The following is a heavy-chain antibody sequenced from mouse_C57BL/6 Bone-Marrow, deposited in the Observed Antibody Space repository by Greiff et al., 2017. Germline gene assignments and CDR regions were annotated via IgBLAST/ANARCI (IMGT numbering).Heavy chain of an antibody. CDR1: GFSFNTYA. Sequence: EVQLQQSGGGLVQPKGSLKLSCAASGFSFNTYAMNWVRQAPGKGLEWVARIRSKSNNYATYYADSVKDRFTISRDDSESMLYLQMNNLKTEDTAMYYCVRRGFAYWGQGTLVTVSA. CDR3: VRRGFAY. V-gene: IGHV10-1*01. CDR2: IRSKSNNYAT. J-gene: IGHJ3*01.